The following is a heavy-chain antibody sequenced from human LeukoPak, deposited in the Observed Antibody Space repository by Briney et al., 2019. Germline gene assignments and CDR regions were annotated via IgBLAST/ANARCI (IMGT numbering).Heavy chain of an antibody. Sequence: ASVKVSGKVSGYTLTELSMHWVRQAPGKGLEGRGGFDPEDGETLYAQKFQCRVTLTEDTSTDTAYMELSSLRSEDTAVYYCATWPYYYDSSGYYDYWGQGTLVTVSS. V-gene: IGHV1-24*01. CDR1: GYTLTELS. J-gene: IGHJ4*02. CDR2: FDPEDGET. D-gene: IGHD3-22*01. CDR3: ATWPYYYDSSGYYDY.